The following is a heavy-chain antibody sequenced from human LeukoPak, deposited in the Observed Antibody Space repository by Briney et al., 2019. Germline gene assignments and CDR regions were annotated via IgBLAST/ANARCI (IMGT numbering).Heavy chain of an antibody. CDR2: ISYDGSNK. V-gene: IGHV3-30*18. Sequence: PGRSLRLSCAASGFTFSSYGMHWVRQAPGKGLEWVAVISYDGSNKYYADSVKGRFTISRDNSKNTLYLQMNSLGAEDTAVYYCAKGVGMATISYFDYWGQGTLVTVSS. CDR1: GFTFSSYG. CDR3: AKGVGMATISYFDY. J-gene: IGHJ4*02. D-gene: IGHD5-24*01.